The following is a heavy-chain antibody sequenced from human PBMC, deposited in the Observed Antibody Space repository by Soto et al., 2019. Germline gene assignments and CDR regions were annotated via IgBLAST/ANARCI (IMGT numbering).Heavy chain of an antibody. CDR2: IYYSGST. CDR1: GGSISSYY. D-gene: IGHD3-9*01. V-gene: IGHV4-59*01. J-gene: IGHJ6*02. CDR3: ARDLTYFDILTGYERYYGMDV. Sequence: SETLSLTCTVSGGSISSYYWSWIRQPPGKGLEWIGYIYYSGSTNYNPSLKSRVTISVDTSKNQFSLKPSSVTAADTAVYYCARDLTYFDILTGYERYYGMDVWGQGTTVTVSS.